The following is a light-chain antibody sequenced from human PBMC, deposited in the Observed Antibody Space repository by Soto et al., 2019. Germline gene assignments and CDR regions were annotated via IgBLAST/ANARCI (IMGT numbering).Light chain of an antibody. J-gene: IGKJ5*01. Sequence: ELVLTQSPGTLSLSPGARATFSCRASQSVSSNYLAWYQQKPGQAPRLLIYGASSRATGIPDRFIASGSGTEFTLTISRLEPEDFAVDDCQQYGSSLPFGQGTRLEIK. CDR3: QQYGSSLP. CDR2: GAS. CDR1: QSVSSNY. V-gene: IGKV3-20*01.